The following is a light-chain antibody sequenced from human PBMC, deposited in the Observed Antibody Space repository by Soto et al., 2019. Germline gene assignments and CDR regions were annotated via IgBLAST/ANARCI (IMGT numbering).Light chain of an antibody. J-gene: IGKJ4*01. CDR3: QQYDNLPLT. V-gene: IGKV1-33*01. Sequence: DIQMTQSPSSLSASVGDRVTITCQASQDIKNYLNWYQQKSGKAPKLLIYDASDLETGVPSRFSGSGSGTEFTFTINSLQPEDIATYYCQQYDNLPLTLGGGTKVEIK. CDR2: DAS. CDR1: QDIKNY.